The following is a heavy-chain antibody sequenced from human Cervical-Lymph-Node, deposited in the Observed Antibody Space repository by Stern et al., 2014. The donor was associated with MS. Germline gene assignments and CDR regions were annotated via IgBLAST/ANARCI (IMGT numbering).Heavy chain of an antibody. J-gene: IGHJ4*02. V-gene: IGHV1-3*01. Sequence: VQLEESGAEVKKPGASVKVSCKASGYTFNTYAIHWVRQAPGQRLEWMAWINAGNGNTKYSQKFQGRITFTRDTSASTAYMELSSLRSEDTALYFCARDIEDVVVVVAPLGPFDYWGQGTMVTVSS. CDR2: INAGNGNT. CDR3: ARDIEDVVVVVAPLGPFDY. D-gene: IGHD2-15*01. CDR1: GYTFNTYA.